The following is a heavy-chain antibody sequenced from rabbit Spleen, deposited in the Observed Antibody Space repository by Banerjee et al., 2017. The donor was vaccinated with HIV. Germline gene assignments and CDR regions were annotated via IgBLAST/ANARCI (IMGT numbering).Heavy chain of an antibody. CDR1: GFDLSSYYY. CDR3: AISYPGSSYGFNL. CDR2: IYTGSGST. Sequence: QEQLEESGGGLVKPEGSLTLTCKASGFDLSSYYYMCWVRQAPGKGLEWIACIYTGSGSTYYASWAKGRFTISKTSSTTVTLQMTRLTAADTATYFCAISYPGSSYGFNLWGPGTLVTVS. J-gene: IGHJ4*01. V-gene: IGHV1S45*01. D-gene: IGHD8-1*01.